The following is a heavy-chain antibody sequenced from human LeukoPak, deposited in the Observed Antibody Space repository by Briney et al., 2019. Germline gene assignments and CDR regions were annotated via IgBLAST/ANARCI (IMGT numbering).Heavy chain of an antibody. D-gene: IGHD3-16*01. J-gene: IGHJ4*02. Sequence: QPGESLRVSCAASGFTFSNFGMSWVRQAPGNGLEWVSAISAGGGTYYADTVKGRFTISRDNSKSTLYLQMSSLRAEDTAVYYCTKRSSLNYFDSWGQGTLVTVSS. V-gene: IGHV3-23*01. CDR3: TKRSSLNYFDS. CDR2: ISAGGGT. CDR1: GFTFSNFG.